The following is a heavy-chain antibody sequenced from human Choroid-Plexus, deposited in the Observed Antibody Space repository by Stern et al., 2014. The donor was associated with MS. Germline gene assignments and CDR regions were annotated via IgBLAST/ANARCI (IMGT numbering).Heavy chain of an antibody. J-gene: IGHJ5*02. D-gene: IGHD6-13*01. V-gene: IGHV1-69*01. CDR2: ICPVCGTP. CDR3: ALSSETSDRWYSLGYDL. CDR1: GGTFSKFP. Sequence: QVQLVQSGADVTKPGSSAKVSCKASGGTFSKFPSSWVRQAPGQGLDWMGGICPVCGTPTYAQEFGGRVTITADVSTSTVYMELSSLRSDDTAVYYCALSSETSDRWYSLGYDLWGQGTLVTVSS.